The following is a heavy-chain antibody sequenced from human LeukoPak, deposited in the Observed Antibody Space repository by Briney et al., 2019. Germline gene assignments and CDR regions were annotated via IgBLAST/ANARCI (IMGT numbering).Heavy chain of an antibody. Sequence: SETLSLTFSVSGTSFSNDYWSWVRQAPGMGLEWIGYIYHNGRTNYSPSLKSRITMSIDTSQKKFSLKVISVTAADTAVYYCARASEGIGYFDTWGRGSLVTVSS. V-gene: IGHV4-59*01. CDR1: GTSFSNDY. J-gene: IGHJ4*02. CDR3: ARASEGIGYFDT. CDR2: IYHNGRT. D-gene: IGHD3-16*01.